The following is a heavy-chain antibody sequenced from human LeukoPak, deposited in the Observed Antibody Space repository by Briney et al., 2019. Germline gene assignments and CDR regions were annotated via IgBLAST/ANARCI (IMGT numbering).Heavy chain of an antibody. CDR2: IIPIFDTA. V-gene: IGHV1-69*13. D-gene: IGHD4-17*01. J-gene: IGHJ5*02. CDR3: ARDHHYGDYVESGFDP. Sequence: SVKVSCKASGGTFSSYSISWVRQAPGQGLEWMGGIIPIFDTADYAQKFQGRVTITADESTSTAYMELSSLRSEDTAVYYCARDHHYGDYVESGFDPWGQGTLVTVSS. CDR1: GGTFSSYS.